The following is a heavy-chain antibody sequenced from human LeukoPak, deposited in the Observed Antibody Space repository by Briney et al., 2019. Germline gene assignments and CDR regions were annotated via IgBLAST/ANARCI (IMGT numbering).Heavy chain of an antibody. D-gene: IGHD5-18*01. CDR1: GGSSSGYY. CDR3: ARGGYSYGRYYYYYYMDV. J-gene: IGHJ6*03. CDR2: INHSGST. Sequence: SETLSLTCAVYGGSSSGYYWSWIRQPPGKGLEWIGEINHSGSTNYNPSLKSRVTISVDTSKNQFSLKLSSVTAADTAVYYCARGGYSYGRYYYYYYMDVWGKGTTVTVSS. V-gene: IGHV4-34*01.